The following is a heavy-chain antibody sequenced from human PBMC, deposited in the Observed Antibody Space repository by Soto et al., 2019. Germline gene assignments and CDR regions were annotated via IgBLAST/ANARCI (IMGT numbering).Heavy chain of an antibody. J-gene: IGHJ6*01. Sequence: QVQLVESGGGVVQPGRSLRLSCAASGFTFSSYGMHWVRQAPGKGLEWVAVIWYDGSNKYYADSVKGRFTISRDNSKNTLYLQMNSLRAEDTAVYYCAREPTYYDFWSGYYPYYYYYGMDVW. CDR1: GFTFSSYG. V-gene: IGHV3-33*01. CDR3: AREPTYYDFWSGYYPYYYYYGMDV. CDR2: IWYDGSNK. D-gene: IGHD3-3*01.